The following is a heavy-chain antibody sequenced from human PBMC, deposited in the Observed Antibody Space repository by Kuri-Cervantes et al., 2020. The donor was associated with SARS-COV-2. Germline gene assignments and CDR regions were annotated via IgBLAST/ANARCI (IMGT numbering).Heavy chain of an antibody. V-gene: IGHV4-61*02. CDR2: IYTSGST. D-gene: IGHD1-26*01. Sequence: SETLSLTCTVSGRSISSGSYYWSWIRQPAGRGLEWIGRIYTSGSTNYNPAIKSRVTISVDTSKNQFSLELSSVTATDTAVYYCARVTSGSYSPYFDYWGQGTLVTVSS. CDR1: GRSISSGSYY. CDR3: ARVTSGSYSPYFDY. J-gene: IGHJ4*02.